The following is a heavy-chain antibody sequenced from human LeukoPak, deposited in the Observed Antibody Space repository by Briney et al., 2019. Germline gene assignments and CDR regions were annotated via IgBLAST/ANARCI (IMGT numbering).Heavy chain of an antibody. D-gene: IGHD4-23*01. V-gene: IGHV3-30*04. J-gene: IGHJ4*02. CDR1: GFTFISYA. Sequence: GGSLRLSCAASGFTFISYAIHWVRQAPGKGLEWVAVISYDGSNKYYADSVKGRFTISRDNSKNTLYLQMNSLRAEDTAVYYCAKDNGGGGFDYWGQGTLVTVSS. CDR3: AKDNGGGGFDY. CDR2: ISYDGSNK.